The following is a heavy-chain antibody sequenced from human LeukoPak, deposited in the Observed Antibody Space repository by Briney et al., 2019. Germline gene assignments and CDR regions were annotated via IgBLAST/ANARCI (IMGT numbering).Heavy chain of an antibody. CDR2: ISYDGTNK. Sequence: GGSLRLSCAASGFTFSSYAMHWVRQAPGKGLEWVAVISYDGTNKYYADSVRGRFTISRDNSKNTLYLQLNNVRTEDTAVYYCAKSPWYSSAWYRGGMDVWGQGTTVTVSS. CDR1: GFTFSSYA. D-gene: IGHD6-19*01. J-gene: IGHJ6*02. V-gene: IGHV3-30*04. CDR3: AKSPWYSSAWYRGGMDV.